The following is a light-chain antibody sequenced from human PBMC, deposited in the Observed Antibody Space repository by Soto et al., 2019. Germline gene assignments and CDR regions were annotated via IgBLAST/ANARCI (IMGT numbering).Light chain of an antibody. J-gene: IGLJ2*01. CDR1: SSDVGSYNL. V-gene: IGLV2-23*02. CDR2: EVS. Sequence: QSVRTQPASVSGSPGQSITISCTGTSSDVGSYNLVSWYQQHPGKAPKLMIYEVSKRPSGVSNRFSGSKSGNTASLTISGLQAEDEADYYCCSYAGRSTLVFGGGTKVTVL. CDR3: CSYAGRSTLV.